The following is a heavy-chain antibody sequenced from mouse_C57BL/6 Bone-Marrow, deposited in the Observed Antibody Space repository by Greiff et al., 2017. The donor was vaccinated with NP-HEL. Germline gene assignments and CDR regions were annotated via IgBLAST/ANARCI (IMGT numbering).Heavy chain of an antibody. CDR1: GYTFTSYW. D-gene: IGHD2-1*01. CDR2: IDPSDSET. CDR3: ARLGFYYGNYEGYFDV. Sequence: QVHVKQPGAELVRPGSSVKLSCKASGYTFTSYWMHWVKQRPIQGLEWIGNIDPSDSETHYNQKFKDKATLTVDKSSSTAYMQLSSLTSEDSAVYYCARLGFYYGNYEGYFDVWGTGTTVTVSS. V-gene: IGHV1-52*01. J-gene: IGHJ1*03.